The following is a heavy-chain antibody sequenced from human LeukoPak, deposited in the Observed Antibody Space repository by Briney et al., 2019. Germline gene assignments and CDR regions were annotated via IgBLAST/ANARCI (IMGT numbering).Heavy chain of an antibody. D-gene: IGHD2-2*01. CDR2: INPNSGGT. J-gene: IGHJ5*02. V-gene: IGHV1-2*02. CDR1: GYTFTGYY. Sequence: ASVKVSCKASGYTFTGYYMHWVRQAPGQGLEWMGWINPNSGGTNYAQKFQGRVTMTRDTSISTAYMELSRLRSDDTAVYYCAREGYCSSTSCSNWFDPWGQGTLVTVPS. CDR3: AREGYCSSTSCSNWFDP.